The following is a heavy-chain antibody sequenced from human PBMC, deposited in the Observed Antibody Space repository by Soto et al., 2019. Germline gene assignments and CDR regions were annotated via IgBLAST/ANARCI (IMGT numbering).Heavy chain of an antibody. CDR2: IIPVFGTT. CDR1: GGTFSSFP. D-gene: IGHD2-8*01. CDR3: ARYIAVSTAWFDP. V-gene: IGHV1-69*06. Sequence: SVKVSCKASGGTFSSFPINWLLQAPGQGLEWMGGIIPVFGTTKYAQKLQGRLTITADKSSQTAFMELSGLRFDDTAVYYCARYIAVSTAWFDPWGQGTRVTVSS. J-gene: IGHJ5*02.